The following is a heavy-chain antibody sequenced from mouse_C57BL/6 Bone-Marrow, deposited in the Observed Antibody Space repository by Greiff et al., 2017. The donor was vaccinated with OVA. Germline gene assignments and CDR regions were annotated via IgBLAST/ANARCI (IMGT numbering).Heavy chain of an antibody. J-gene: IGHJ3*01. CDR2: INPYNGGT. D-gene: IGHD1-3*01. CDR3: ARSSYRKEEFAY. CDR1: GYTFTDYY. Sequence: EVQLMESGPVLVKPGASVKMSCKASGYTFTDYYMNWVKQSHGKSLEWIGVINPYNGGTSYNQKFKGKATLTVDKSSSTAYMELNSLTSEDSAVSDCARSSYRKEEFAYWGQGTLVTVSA. V-gene: IGHV1-19*01.